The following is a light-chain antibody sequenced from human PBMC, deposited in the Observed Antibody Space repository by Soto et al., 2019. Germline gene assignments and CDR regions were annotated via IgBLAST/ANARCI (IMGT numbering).Light chain of an antibody. CDR1: SSNIGAGYD. CDR3: QSWDTSLSGSV. J-gene: IGLJ2*01. CDR2: GNT. V-gene: IGLV1-40*01. Sequence: QPVLTQPPSVSGAPGQRVTISCTGSSSNIGAGYDVNWYQQLPGTAPKLLIYGNTNRPSGVPDRFSGSKSGTSGSLAISGLQTEDVAEYYCQSWDTSLSGSVFGGGTKVTVL.